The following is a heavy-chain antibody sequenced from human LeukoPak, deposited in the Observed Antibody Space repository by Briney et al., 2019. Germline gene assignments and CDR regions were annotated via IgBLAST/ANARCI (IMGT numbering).Heavy chain of an antibody. CDR1: GFTFSSYS. D-gene: IGHD6-13*01. V-gene: IGHV3-21*01. J-gene: IGHJ4*02. CDR3: ARQPGVAAAGRFDS. Sequence: PGGSLRLSCAASGFTFSSYSMNWVRQAPGKGLEWVSSISSSSTYIYYADSVKGRFTISRDNPKNSLFLQMNSLRAEDTAMYYCARQPGVAAAGRFDSWGQGTLVTVSS. CDR2: ISSSSTYI.